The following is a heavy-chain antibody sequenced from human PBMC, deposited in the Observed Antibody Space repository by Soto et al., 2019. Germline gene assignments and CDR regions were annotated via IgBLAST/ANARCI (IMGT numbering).Heavy chain of an antibody. J-gene: IGHJ4*02. CDR3: ARPGIAAAGSFVY. Sequence: SETLSLTCTVSGGSISSSSYYWGWIRQPPGKGLECIGVFYYIGRPYYNPSLKIRVTFSVDTSKNQFSLKLSFVTAADTAVYYCARPGIAAAGSFVYWGQGTPVTVSS. CDR1: GGSISSSSYY. V-gene: IGHV4-39*01. D-gene: IGHD6-13*01. CDR2: FYYIGRP.